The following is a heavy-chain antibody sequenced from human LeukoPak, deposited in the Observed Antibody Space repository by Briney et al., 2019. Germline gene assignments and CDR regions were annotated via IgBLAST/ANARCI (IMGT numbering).Heavy chain of an antibody. CDR3: ARDQEHCSGTSCYPYWYDS. D-gene: IGHD2-2*01. V-gene: IGHV4-30-4*01. J-gene: IGHJ5*01. CDR2: IYYSGST. Sequence: SETLSLTCTVSGGSLSSGDYYWSWIRQPPGKGLEWIGYIYYSGSTYYNPSLKSRVTISVDTSKNQFSLKLSSVTAADTAVYFCARDQEHCSGTSCYPYWYDSWGQGTLVTVSS. CDR1: GGSLSSGDYY.